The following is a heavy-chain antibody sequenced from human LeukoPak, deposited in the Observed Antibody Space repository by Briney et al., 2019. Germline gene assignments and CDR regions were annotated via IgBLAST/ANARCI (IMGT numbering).Heavy chain of an antibody. V-gene: IGHV1-18*01. CDR3: ARDDGLVYVKFVDY. Sequence: ASVKVSCKASGYTFTSYDINWVRQATGQGLEWMGWITAYNGNTNYAQKFQGRVTMTTDTSTSTAYMELRSLRSDDTAIYYCARDDGLVYVKFVDYWGQGILVTVSS. CDR1: GYTFTSYD. D-gene: IGHD2-8*01. CDR2: ITAYNGNT. J-gene: IGHJ4*02.